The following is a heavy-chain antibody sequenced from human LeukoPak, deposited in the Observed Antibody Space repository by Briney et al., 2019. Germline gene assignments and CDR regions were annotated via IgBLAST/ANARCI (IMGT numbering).Heavy chain of an antibody. Sequence: PSETLSLTCTVSGGSISGYYWSWIRQPAGKGLEWIGRIFTSGSTNYNPSLKSRVTMSVDTSKNQFSLRLISVTAADTAVYYCARGYSGSYYWFDPWGQGTLVTVSS. D-gene: IGHD1-26*01. J-gene: IGHJ5*02. V-gene: IGHV4-4*07. CDR3: ARGYSGSYYWFDP. CDR2: IFTSGST. CDR1: GGSISGYY.